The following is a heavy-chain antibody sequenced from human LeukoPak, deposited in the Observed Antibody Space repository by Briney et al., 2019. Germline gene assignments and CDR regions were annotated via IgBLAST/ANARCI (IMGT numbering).Heavy chain of an antibody. CDR3: ARDPVHAKYDSRGYLY. J-gene: IGHJ4*02. CDR2: ISAYNGNT. D-gene: IGHD3-22*01. Sequence: ASVKVSCKASGYTFTSYGISWVRQAPGQGLEWMGWISAYNGNTNYAQKLQGRVTMTTDTSTSTAYMELRSLRSDDTAVYYCARDPVHAKYDSRGYLYWGQGTLVTVSS. CDR1: GYTFTSYG. V-gene: IGHV1-18*01.